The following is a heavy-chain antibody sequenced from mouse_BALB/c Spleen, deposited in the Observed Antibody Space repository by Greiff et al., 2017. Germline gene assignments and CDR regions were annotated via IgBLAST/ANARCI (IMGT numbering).Heavy chain of an antibody. CDR3: AREVYDFYMDY. Sequence: VKLVESGPGLVAPSQSLSITCTVSGFSLTRYGVHWVRQPPGKGLEWLGVIWAGGSTNYNSALMSRLSISKDNSKSQVFLKMNSLQTDDTAMYYCAREVYDFYMDYWGQGTSVTVSS. D-gene: IGHD2-3*01. V-gene: IGHV2-9*02. CDR2: IWAGGST. J-gene: IGHJ4*01. CDR1: GFSLTRYG.